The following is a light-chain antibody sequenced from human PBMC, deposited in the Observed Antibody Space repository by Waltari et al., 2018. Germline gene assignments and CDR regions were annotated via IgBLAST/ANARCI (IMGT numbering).Light chain of an antibody. Sequence: QSALTQPASVSGSPGQSVTISCTGVSSDGEDYGIISWFRQHPGKAPKLILYDVSNRASDISNRFSGYKSGNTASLTISRLQADDEADYFCSYYPDTHTPVVFGGGTKLTV. CDR2: DVS. V-gene: IGLV2-14*03. CDR3: SYYPDTHTPVV. J-gene: IGLJ2*01. CDR1: SSDGEDYGI.